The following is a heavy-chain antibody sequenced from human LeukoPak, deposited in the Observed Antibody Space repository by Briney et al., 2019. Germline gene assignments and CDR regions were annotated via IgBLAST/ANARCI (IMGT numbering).Heavy chain of an antibody. CDR2: INPNSGGT. CDR3: ARDRGTYEFDY. D-gene: IGHD1-26*01. CDR1: GYTSSDYY. V-gene: IGHV1-2*02. J-gene: IGHJ4*02. Sequence: ASVKVSCKASGYTSSDYYMRWVRQAPGQGLEWMGWINPNSGGTNYAQKFQGRVTMTRDTSISTAYMELRRLRSDDTAVYYCARDRGTYEFDYWGQGTLVTVSS.